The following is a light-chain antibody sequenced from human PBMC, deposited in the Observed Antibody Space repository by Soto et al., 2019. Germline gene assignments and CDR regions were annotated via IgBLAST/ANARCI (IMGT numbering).Light chain of an antibody. V-gene: IGLV1-40*01. J-gene: IGLJ1*01. CDR2: GNS. CDR1: SSNIGAGYD. Sequence: QSVLTQPPSVSGAPGQRVTISCTGSSSNIGAGYDVHWYQQLPGTAPKLLIYGNSNRPSGVPDRFSGSKSGTSASLAITGLQAEDEADYHCQPYDSSLSAFYVFGTGTKVTVL. CDR3: QPYDSSLSAFYV.